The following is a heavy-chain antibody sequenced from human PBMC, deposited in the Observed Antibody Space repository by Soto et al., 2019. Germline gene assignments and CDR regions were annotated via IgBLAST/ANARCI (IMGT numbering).Heavy chain of an antibody. V-gene: IGHV1-18*04. J-gene: IGHJ5*02. CDR2: ISAYNGNK. D-gene: IGHD2-15*01. CDR3: AREWEGYGSGGSCYGHWCDP. Sequence: ASVKVSCKASGYTFTSYGISWVRQAPGQGLEWMGWISAYNGNKNYAQKLQGRVTMTTDTSRSTAYMERRSLRADDTAVYYCAREWEGYGSGGSCYGHWCDPWGQGTLVTVSS. CDR1: GYTFTSYG.